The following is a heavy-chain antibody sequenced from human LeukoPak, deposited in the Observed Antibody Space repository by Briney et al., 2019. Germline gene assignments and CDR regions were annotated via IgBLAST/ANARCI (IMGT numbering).Heavy chain of an antibody. CDR3: ARGLRLTTNYFDY. D-gene: IGHD2-8*01. V-gene: IGHV4-39*07. CDR1: GDSISSNNYY. J-gene: IGHJ4*02. CDR2: IYSTGTT. Sequence: SETLSLTCAVSGDSISSNNYYWGWIRQPPGKGLEWIGTIYSTGTTYYNPSLKSRVTISIYTSKNQVSLRLSSVTAADTAVYYCARGLRLTTNYFDYWGQGSMVAVSS.